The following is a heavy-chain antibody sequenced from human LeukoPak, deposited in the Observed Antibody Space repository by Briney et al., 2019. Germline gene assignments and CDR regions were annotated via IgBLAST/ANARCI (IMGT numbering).Heavy chain of an antibody. CDR1: GGTFSSYA. CDR3: ATSNWNDEGPGDY. D-gene: IGHD1-1*01. Sequence: SVTVSCKASGGTFSSYAISWVRQAPGQGLEWMGGIIPIFGTANYAQKFQGRVTITTDESTSTAYMELSSLRSEDTAVYYCATSNWNDEGPGDYWGQGTLVTVSS. CDR2: IIPIFGTA. J-gene: IGHJ4*02. V-gene: IGHV1-69*05.